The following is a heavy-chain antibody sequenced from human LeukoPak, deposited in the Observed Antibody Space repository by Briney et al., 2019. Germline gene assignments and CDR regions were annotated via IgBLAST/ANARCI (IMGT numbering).Heavy chain of an antibody. CDR3: TSWGDTTAEYFQR. CDR1: GFTFSSYA. J-gene: IGHJ1*01. V-gene: IGHV3-23*01. D-gene: IGHD2-21*02. CDR2: ISGSGGST. Sequence: GESLRLSCAASGFTFSSYAMSWVRQAPGKGLEWVSAISGSGGSTYYADSVKGRFTISRDNAQNSMYLQMNSLRVEDTAVYYCTSWGDTTAEYFQRWGQGTLVTVSS.